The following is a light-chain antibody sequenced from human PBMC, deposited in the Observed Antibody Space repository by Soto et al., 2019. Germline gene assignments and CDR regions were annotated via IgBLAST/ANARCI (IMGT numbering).Light chain of an antibody. CDR3: QQRSNWPLT. J-gene: IGKJ4*01. CDR2: DAS. CDR1: QNVYSY. Sequence: EIVLTQSPATLSLSPGERATLSCRASQNVYSYLAWFQQKPGQAPRLLIYDASNRAAGIPARFSGSGSGTDFTLTISNLEPEDLAVYYCQQRSNWPLTFGGGTKVDIK. V-gene: IGKV3-11*01.